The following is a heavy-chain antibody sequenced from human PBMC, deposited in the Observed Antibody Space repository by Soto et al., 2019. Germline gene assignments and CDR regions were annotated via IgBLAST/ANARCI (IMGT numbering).Heavy chain of an antibody. Sequence: SVKVSCKASGGTFSSYAISWVRQAPGQGLEWMGGIIPIFGTANYAQKFQGRVTITADKSTSTAYMELSSLRSEDTAVYYCARSHPGNYARIDYWGQGTLVTVSS. CDR1: GGTFSSYA. V-gene: IGHV1-69*06. CDR2: IIPIFGTA. D-gene: IGHD4-4*01. CDR3: ARSHPGNYARIDY. J-gene: IGHJ4*02.